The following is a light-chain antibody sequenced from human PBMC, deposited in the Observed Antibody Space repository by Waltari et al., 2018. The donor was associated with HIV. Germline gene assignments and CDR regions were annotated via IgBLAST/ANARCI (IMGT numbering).Light chain of an antibody. CDR2: DND. CDR1: IGNFRNNF. CDR3: ETWHTALSAGV. J-gene: IGLJ1*01. Sequence: QSVLTQPPSVSAAPGQSVTISCSATIGNFRNNFVSWYQQLPGTAPRLSIYDNDKRPSWIPDRFSGSKSGTSATLAISGLQPGDEAFYYCETWHTALSAGVFGTGTKVTVL. V-gene: IGLV1-51*01.